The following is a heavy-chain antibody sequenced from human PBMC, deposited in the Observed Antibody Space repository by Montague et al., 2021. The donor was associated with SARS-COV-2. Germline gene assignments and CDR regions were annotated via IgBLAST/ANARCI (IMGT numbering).Heavy chain of an antibody. V-gene: IGHV4-34*01. D-gene: IGHD4-17*01. CDR3: ARGRPVTTFYYYYGMDV. CDR2: INHSGST. Sequence: SETLSLTCAVYGGSFSGYYWRWIRQPPGKGLEWIGEINHSGSTNYNPSLKSRVTISVDTSKNQFSLKLSSVTAADTAVYYCARGRPVTTFYYYYGMDVWGQGTTVTVSS. J-gene: IGHJ6*02. CDR1: GGSFSGYY.